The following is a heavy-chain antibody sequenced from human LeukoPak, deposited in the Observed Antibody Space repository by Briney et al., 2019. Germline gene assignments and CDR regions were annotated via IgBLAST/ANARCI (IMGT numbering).Heavy chain of an antibody. CDR3: TTHRGYSYGYPDDY. CDR1: GFTFSSYG. J-gene: IGHJ4*02. CDR2: ISYDGSNK. Sequence: LPGGSLRLSCAASGFTFSSYGMHWVRQAPGKGLEWVAVISYDGSNKYYGDSVKGRFTISRDNSKNTLYLQMNSLRGEDTAVYYCTTHRGYSYGYPDDYWGQGTLVTVSS. V-gene: IGHV3-30*03. D-gene: IGHD5-18*01.